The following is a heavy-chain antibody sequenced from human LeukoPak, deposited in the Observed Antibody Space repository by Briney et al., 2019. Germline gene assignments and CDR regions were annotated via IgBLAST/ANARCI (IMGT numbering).Heavy chain of an antibody. Sequence: SETLSLTCAVNGGSFSNYYWSWIRQPPGKGLEWIGEINHVRSTYYNPSLKSRVTISVDTSKNQISLKLSSVTAADKAVYYCATSVNSAYLAFDLWGQGTMVTVSS. J-gene: IGHJ3*01. CDR3: ATSVNSAYLAFDL. D-gene: IGHD3-16*01. V-gene: IGHV4-34*01. CDR2: INHVRST. CDR1: GGSFSNYY.